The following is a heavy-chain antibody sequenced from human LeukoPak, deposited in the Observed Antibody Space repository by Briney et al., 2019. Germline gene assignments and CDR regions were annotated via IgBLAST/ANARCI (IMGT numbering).Heavy chain of an antibody. Sequence: PGGSLRLSCAASGLRFSDYYVSWIRQAPGKGLQWVSYISSGGDIMHYADSVKGRFTSSRDNAKNSGYLEMNSLRAEDTAVYYCVGGDYWGQGTLVTVSS. CDR2: ISSGGDIM. J-gene: IGHJ4*02. CDR1: GLRFSDYY. V-gene: IGHV3-11*04. CDR3: VGGDY.